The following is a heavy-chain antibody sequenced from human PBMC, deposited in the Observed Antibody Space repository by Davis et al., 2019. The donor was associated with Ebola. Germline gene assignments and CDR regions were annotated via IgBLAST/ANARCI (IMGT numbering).Heavy chain of an antibody. D-gene: IGHD3-10*01. CDR3: ARDLWFGELSDC. Sequence: GGSLRLSCAASGFPFSSDWMDWVRQAPGRGLEWVANISPDGRQQYYVDSVKGRFTISRDNAKNSLYLQINSLRADDTAVYYCARDLWFGELSDCWGQGTLVTVSS. J-gene: IGHJ4*02. CDR2: ISPDGRQQ. V-gene: IGHV3-7*01. CDR1: GFPFSSDW.